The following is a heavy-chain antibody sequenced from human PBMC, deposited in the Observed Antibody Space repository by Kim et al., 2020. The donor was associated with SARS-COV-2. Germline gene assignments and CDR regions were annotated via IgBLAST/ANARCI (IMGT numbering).Heavy chain of an antibody. V-gene: IGHV3-23*01. J-gene: IGHJ6*02. CDR3: ARGGLRSFAG. Sequence: GGSLRLSCAASGFTFRNQAMSWVRQAPGKGLECVSTIIANGDSTYYADSVKGRFTISRDNSKSLLYVQMNSLRAEDTAVYYCARGGLRSFAGWGQGTTVTVSS. CDR2: IIANGDST. D-gene: IGHD3-16*01. CDR1: GFTFRNQA.